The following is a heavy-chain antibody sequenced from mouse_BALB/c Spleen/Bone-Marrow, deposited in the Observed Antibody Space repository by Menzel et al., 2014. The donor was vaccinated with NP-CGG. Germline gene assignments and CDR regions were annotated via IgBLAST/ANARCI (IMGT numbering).Heavy chain of an antibody. V-gene: IGHV5-9-2*01. CDR3: ARQNGNYGYYYAMDY. J-gene: IGHJ4*01. CDR1: GFTFSSYG. CDR2: ISGGSYT. D-gene: IGHD2-1*01. Sequence: EVKLVESGGGLVKPGGSLKLSCAASGFTFSSYGMSWVRQTPEKRLEWVATISGGSYTYYPDSVKGRFTISRDNAKNNLYLQMSSLRSEDTALYYCARQNGNYGYYYAMDYWGQGTSVTVSS.